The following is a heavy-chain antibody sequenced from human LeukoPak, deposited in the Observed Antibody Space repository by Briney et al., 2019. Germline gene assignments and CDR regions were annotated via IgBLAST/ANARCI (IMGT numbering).Heavy chain of an antibody. J-gene: IGHJ6*02. CDR2: ISAYNGNT. V-gene: IGHV1-18*01. Sequence: GASVKVSCKASGYTFTSYGISWVRQAPGQGLEWMGWISAYNGNTNYAQKLQGRVTMTTDTSTSTAYMELRSLRSDDTAVYYCARDKLPVDPMVRGVLPGYYGMDVWGQGTTVTVSS. CDR3: ARDKLPVDPMVRGVLPGYYGMDV. D-gene: IGHD3-10*01. CDR1: GYTFTSYG.